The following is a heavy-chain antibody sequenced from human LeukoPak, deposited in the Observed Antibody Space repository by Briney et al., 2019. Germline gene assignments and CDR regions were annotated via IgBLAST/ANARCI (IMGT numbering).Heavy chain of an antibody. CDR1: GGSFSGHY. D-gene: IGHD3-22*01. CDR2: INHSGST. J-gene: IGHJ4*02. V-gene: IGHV4-34*01. CDR3: ASLSGVVVTVRDY. Sequence: SETLSLTCAVYGGSFSGHYWSWIRQPPGKGLEWIGEINHSGSTYYNPSLKSRVTISVDTSKNQFSLKLSSATAADTAVYYCASLSGVVVTVRDYWGQGTLVTVSS.